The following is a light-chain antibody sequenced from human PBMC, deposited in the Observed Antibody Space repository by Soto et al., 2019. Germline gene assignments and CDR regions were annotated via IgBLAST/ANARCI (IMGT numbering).Light chain of an antibody. J-gene: IGLJ2*01. CDR1: SSDVGAYKY. V-gene: IGLV2-14*01. CDR3: SSYSSSTTRVV. CDR2: EVG. Sequence: QSVLTQPASVSGSPGQSITISCTGTSSDVGAYKYVSWYQQYPGQAPKLIIYEVGFRPSGVSTRFAGSKSGDTASLTISGLQAEDEADYYCSSYSSSTTRVVFGGGTKLTVL.